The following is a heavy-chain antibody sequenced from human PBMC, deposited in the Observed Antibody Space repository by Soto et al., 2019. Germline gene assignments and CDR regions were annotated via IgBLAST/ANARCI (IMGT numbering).Heavy chain of an antibody. CDR3: ARAVPAAIGLAPDYYFDY. Sequence: QVQLVQSGAEVKKPGPSGKGSCQASGGTFSSYAISWVRQAPGQGLEWMGGIIPIFGTANYAQKFQGRVTITEDKSTSTAYMELSSLRSEDTAVYYCARAVPAAIGLAPDYYFDYGGQGSQVTVSS. D-gene: IGHD2-2*01. J-gene: IGHJ4*02. CDR2: IIPIFGTA. CDR1: GGTFSSYA. V-gene: IGHV1-69*14.